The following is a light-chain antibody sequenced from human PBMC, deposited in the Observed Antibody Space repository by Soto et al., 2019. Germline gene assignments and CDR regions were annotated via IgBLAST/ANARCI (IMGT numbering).Light chain of an antibody. J-gene: IGKJ1*01. CDR3: QQYNSYSWT. Sequence: DIQMTQSPSTLSASVGDRVTITCRASRSITNWLAWFQQKPGKAPKLLIYKASSLESGVPSRFSGSGSGTEFTLTISSLQPDDFATYYCQQYNSYSWTFGQGTKVEIK. CDR1: RSITNW. CDR2: KAS. V-gene: IGKV1-5*03.